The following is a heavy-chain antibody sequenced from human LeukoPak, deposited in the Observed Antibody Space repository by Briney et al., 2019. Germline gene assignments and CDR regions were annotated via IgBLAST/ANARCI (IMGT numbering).Heavy chain of an antibody. CDR1: GYTFTSYG. CDR2: ISAYNGNT. CDR3: ARRNILTGYYKSEDYYYYYYMDV. Sequence: ASVKVSCKASGYTFTSYGISRVRQAPGQGLEWMGWISAYNGNTNYAQKLQGRVTMTTDTSTSTAYMELRSLRSDDTAVYYCARRNILTGYYKSEDYYYYYYMDVWGKGTTVTVSS. V-gene: IGHV1-18*01. D-gene: IGHD3-9*01. J-gene: IGHJ6*03.